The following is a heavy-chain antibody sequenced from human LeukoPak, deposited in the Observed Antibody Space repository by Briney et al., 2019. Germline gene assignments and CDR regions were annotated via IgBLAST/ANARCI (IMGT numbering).Heavy chain of an antibody. Sequence: SETLSLTCTVSGYSISSGSYYWSWIRQPAGKGLEWIGRIYTSGSTNYNPSLKSRVTMSVDTSKNQFSLKLSSVTAADTAVYYCARGLGMEGLWFGDPPLYYYMDVWGKGTTVTISS. CDR3: ARGLGMEGLWFGDPPLYYYMDV. CDR1: GYSISSGSYY. D-gene: IGHD3-10*01. J-gene: IGHJ6*03. CDR2: IYTSGST. V-gene: IGHV4-61*02.